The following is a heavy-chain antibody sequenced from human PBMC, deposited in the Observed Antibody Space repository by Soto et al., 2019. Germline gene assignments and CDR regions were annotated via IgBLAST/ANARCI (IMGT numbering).Heavy chain of an antibody. CDR2: IIPIFGTA. CDR3: ARGSPMVRGQASAD. Sequence: QVQLVQSGAEVKKPGSSVKVSCKASGGTFSSYAISWVRQAPGQGLEWMGGIIPIFGTANYAQKFQAGLTITADESTNTAYMELSSLRSEDTAVYYCARGSPMVRGQASADWGQGTLVTVSS. V-gene: IGHV1-69*01. D-gene: IGHD3-10*01. J-gene: IGHJ4*02. CDR1: GGTFSSYA.